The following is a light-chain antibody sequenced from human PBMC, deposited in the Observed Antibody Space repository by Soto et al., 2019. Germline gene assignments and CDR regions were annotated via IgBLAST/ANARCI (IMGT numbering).Light chain of an antibody. J-gene: IGKJ1*01. Sequence: DLEISETPSTLYGSVGDRVTITCRASQTISSWLAWYQQKPGKAPKLLIYKASTLKSGVPSRFSGSGSGTEFTLTISSMQPDAFANYYCQHYNSYSEALGQGTKV. CDR1: QTISSW. V-gene: IGKV1-5*03. CDR3: QHYNSYSEA. CDR2: KAS.